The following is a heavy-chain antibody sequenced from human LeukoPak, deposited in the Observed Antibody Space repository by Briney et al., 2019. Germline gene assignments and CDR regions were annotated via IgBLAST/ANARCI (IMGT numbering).Heavy chain of an antibody. CDR3: TRYSNCGGDCYANLDAFDI. D-gene: IGHD2-21*02. CDR1: AFTFSDHY. V-gene: IGHV3-72*01. J-gene: IGHJ3*02. Sequence: GGSLRLTCAASAFTFSDHYMDWVRQAPGKGLEWVGRIRKKANSDTTEYAASVKGRFTISRDDSKNSLYLQMNSLKTEDTAVYYCTRYSNCGGDCYANLDAFDIWGQGTMVTVSS. CDR2: IRKKANSDTT.